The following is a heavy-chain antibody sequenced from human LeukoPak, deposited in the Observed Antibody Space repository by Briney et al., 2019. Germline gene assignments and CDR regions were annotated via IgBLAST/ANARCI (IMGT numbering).Heavy chain of an antibody. CDR3: ARARVQYQQGWPDAFDI. CDR1: GFTFSSYN. V-gene: IGHV3-21*01. CDR2: ISSSSSYI. J-gene: IGHJ3*02. D-gene: IGHD2-2*01. Sequence: GGSLRLSCAASGFTFSSYNMNWVRQAPGKGLEWVSSISSSSSYIYYADSVKGRFTISRDNAKNSLYLQMNSLRAEDTAVYYCARARVQYQQGWPDAFDIWGQGTTVTVSS.